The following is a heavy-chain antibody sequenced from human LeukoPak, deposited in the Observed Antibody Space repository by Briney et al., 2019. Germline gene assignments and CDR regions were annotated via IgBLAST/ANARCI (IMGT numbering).Heavy chain of an antibody. Sequence: ASVRVSCKASGYTFTSYHINWVRQATGQGLEWVGWMNPNNSDIGYAQKFQGRVTMTRNTSIGTAYMELSSLRSEDTAIYYCVRVPPGTTIYAYWGQGTLVTVSS. V-gene: IGHV1-8*01. CDR1: GYTFTSYH. CDR2: MNPNNSDI. CDR3: VRVPPGTTIYAY. D-gene: IGHD1-14*01. J-gene: IGHJ4*02.